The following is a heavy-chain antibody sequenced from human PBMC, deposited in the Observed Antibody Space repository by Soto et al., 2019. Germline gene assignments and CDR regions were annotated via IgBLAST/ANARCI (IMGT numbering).Heavy chain of an antibody. CDR2: IYYSGST. J-gene: IGHJ4*02. CDR1: GGSISSYY. V-gene: IGHV4-59*01. Sequence: SETLSLTCTVSGGSISSYYWSWIRQPPGKGLEWIGYIYYSGSTNYNPSLKSRVTISVDTSKNQFSLKLSSVTAADTAVYYCAKDPSMESITIFGVVMPPHYYFDYWGQGTLVTVSS. CDR3: AKDPSMESITIFGVVMPPHYYFDY. D-gene: IGHD3-3*01.